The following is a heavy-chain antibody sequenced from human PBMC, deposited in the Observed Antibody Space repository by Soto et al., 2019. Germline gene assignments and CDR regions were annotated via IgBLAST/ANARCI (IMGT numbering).Heavy chain of an antibody. D-gene: IGHD1-1*01. CDR2: ISASSSYT. J-gene: IGHJ4*02. Sequence: GGSLRLSCAASGFTLSDYYMNWMRQAPGKGPEWVSYISASSSYTYYADSVKGRFTISRDNSKNMLYLYMDSLRAEDTAIYYCAKVPGQMETSHFDYWGQGTPVTVSS. V-gene: IGHV3-11*03. CDR1: GFTLSDYY. CDR3: AKVPGQMETSHFDY.